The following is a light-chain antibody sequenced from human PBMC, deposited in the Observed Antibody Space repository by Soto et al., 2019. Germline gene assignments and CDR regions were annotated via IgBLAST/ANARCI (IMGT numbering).Light chain of an antibody. J-gene: IGLJ3*02. CDR3: GTWDTTLNVWV. CDR1: SSSVGHES. V-gene: IGLV1-51*01. CDR2: DNY. Sequence: QSVWTQPPSVSAAPGQTVTCSCSGSSSSVGHESVSWYQSLPGTAPKLLIYDNYKRPSGIPDRFSGSQSGTSATLGITGLQTGDEADYYCGTWDTTLNVWVFGGGTKLTVL.